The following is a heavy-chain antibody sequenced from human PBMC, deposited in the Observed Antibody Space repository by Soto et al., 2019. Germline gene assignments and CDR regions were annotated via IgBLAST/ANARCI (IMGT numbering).Heavy chain of an antibody. CDR3: ARDGSF. V-gene: IGHV4-39*02. CDR2: IYYSGET. CDR1: GDSISGTSYY. Sequence: QLQLQESGPGLVKPSETLSLTCTVSGDSISGTSYYWGWIRQTPAKGLEWIGTIYYSGETFYNPSLKSRVTISIDTSKNHFSLNLTSVTAVDTAIYYCARDGSFWGQGALVTVSS. J-gene: IGHJ1*01. D-gene: IGHD3-16*02.